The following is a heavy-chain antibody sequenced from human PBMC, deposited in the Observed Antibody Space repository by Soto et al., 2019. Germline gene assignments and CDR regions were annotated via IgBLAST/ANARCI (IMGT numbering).Heavy chain of an antibody. V-gene: IGHV3-30*18. CDR1: GFTFSSYG. J-gene: IGHJ4*02. Sequence: QVQLVESGGGVVQPGRSLRLSCAASGFTFSSYGMHWVRQAPGKGLEWVAVISYAGSNKYYADSVKGRFTISRDNSKNTLYLQMNSLRAEDTAVYYCAKDLRGDRFIIVVVVAATYYFDYWGQGTLVTVSS. CDR3: AKDLRGDRFIIVVVVAATYYFDY. CDR2: ISYAGSNK. D-gene: IGHD2-15*01.